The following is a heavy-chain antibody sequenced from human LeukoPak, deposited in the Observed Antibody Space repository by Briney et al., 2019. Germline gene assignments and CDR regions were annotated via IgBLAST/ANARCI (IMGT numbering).Heavy chain of an antibody. J-gene: IGHJ4*02. D-gene: IGHD3-22*01. V-gene: IGHV4-61*02. Sequence: KPSQTLSLTCTVSGGSISSGSYYWSWIRQPAGKGLEWIGRIYISGSTNYNPSLKSRVTISVDTSKNQFSLKLSSVTAADTAVYYCARLFGYYYYYFGYWGQGTLVTASS. CDR1: GGSISSGSYY. CDR2: IYISGST. CDR3: ARLFGYYYYYFGY.